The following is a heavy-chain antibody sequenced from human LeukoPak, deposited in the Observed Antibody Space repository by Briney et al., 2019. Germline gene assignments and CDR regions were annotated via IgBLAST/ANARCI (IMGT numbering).Heavy chain of an antibody. J-gene: IGHJ4*02. Sequence: GESLQISCKASGVSSTNYWIVWVRQLAGKGLEWMGIIYPGDSDTRYSSSFQGQVTISADNSIGTAYLQWSSLRASDTAMYYCAGRPWGQRLVPSYFDYWGQGTLVTVSS. V-gene: IGHV5-51*01. CDR1: GVSSTNYW. CDR2: IYPGDSDT. CDR3: AGRPWGQRLVPSYFDY. D-gene: IGHD2-2*01.